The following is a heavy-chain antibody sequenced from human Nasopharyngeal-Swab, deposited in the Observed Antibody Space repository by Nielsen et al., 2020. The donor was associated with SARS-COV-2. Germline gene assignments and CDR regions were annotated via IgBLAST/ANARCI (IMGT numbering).Heavy chain of an antibody. V-gene: IGHV4-39*07. CDR3: ARDPAVVPAACGMDV. CDR2: IYYSGST. Sequence: SETLSLTCTVSGGSISSSSYYWGWIRQPPGKGLEWIGSIYYSGSTYYNPSLKSRVTISVDTSKNQFSLKLSSVTAADTAVYYCARDPAVVPAACGMDVWGQGTTVTVSS. CDR1: GGSISSSSYY. J-gene: IGHJ6*02. D-gene: IGHD2-2*01.